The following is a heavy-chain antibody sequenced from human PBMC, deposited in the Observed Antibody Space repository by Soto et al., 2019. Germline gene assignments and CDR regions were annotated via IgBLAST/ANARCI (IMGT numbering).Heavy chain of an antibody. CDR2: IYPGDSDT. J-gene: IGHJ6*02. D-gene: IGHD2-8*02. CDR1: GYNFPTYW. Sequence: LGESLKISCKGSGYNFPTYWIGWVRQVPGKGLEWMGNIYPGDSDTTYSPSFQGQVTISADKSISTAYLQWSSLKASDTAIYYCARQLTTGGSRLCGSGVCPIVGGMDVWGQGTTVTVSS. V-gene: IGHV5-51*01. CDR3: ARQLTTGGSRLCGSGVCPIVGGMDV.